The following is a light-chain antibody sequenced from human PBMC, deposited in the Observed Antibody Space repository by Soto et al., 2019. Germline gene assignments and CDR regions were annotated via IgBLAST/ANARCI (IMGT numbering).Light chain of an antibody. CDR3: CSYTRRSTHV. J-gene: IGLJ1*01. CDR1: STAVGGYNY. CDR2: EVS. V-gene: IGLV2-14*01. Sequence: QSVLTQPASVPGSPGQSITISCTATSTAVGGYNYVSWYQQHPGKAPKLLIYEVSNRPSGLSNRFSGSKSGNTASLTISGLQAEDEAYYYGCSYTRRSTHVFGNGTKVTV.